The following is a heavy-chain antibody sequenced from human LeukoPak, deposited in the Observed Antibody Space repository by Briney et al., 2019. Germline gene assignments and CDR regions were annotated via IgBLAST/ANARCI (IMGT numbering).Heavy chain of an antibody. CDR1: GFTFSSYW. J-gene: IGHJ4*02. CDR2: IKQDGSEK. Sequence: GGSLRLSCAASGFTFSSYWMSWVRQAPGKGLEWVANIKQDGSEKYYVDSVKGRFTISRDNAKNSLYLQMNSLRAEDTAVYYCAKDATSSGWYTEAHYYFDYWGQGTLVTVSS. V-gene: IGHV3-7*01. CDR3: AKDATSSGWYTEAHYYFDY. D-gene: IGHD6-19*01.